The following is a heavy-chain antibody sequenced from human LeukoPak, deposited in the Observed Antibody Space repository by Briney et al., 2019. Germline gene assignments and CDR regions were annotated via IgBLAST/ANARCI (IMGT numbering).Heavy chain of an antibody. J-gene: IGHJ6*02. D-gene: IGHD3-22*01. Sequence: GGSLRLSCAASGFTVSSNYMSWVRQAPGKGLEWVSVIYSGGSTYYADSVKGRFTISRDNSKNTLYLQMNSLRAEDTAVYYCARGQGGITMIVVVTYYYGMDVWGQGTTVTVSS. CDR3: ARGQGGITMIVVVTYYYGMDV. CDR2: IYSGGST. CDR1: GFTVSSNY. V-gene: IGHV3-53*05.